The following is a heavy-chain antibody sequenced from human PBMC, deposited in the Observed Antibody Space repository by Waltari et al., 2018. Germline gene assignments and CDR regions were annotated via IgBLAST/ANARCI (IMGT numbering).Heavy chain of an antibody. CDR2: ISYDGSNK. Sequence: QVQLVESGGGVVQPGRSLRLSCAASGFTFSSYAMHWVRQAPGKGLEWVAVISYDGSNKYYADSVKGRFTISRDNSKNTLYLQMNSLRAEDTAVYYCARDAVLPVCGGDCSSYYFDYWGQGTLVTVSS. CDR1: GFTFSSYA. V-gene: IGHV3-30-3*01. J-gene: IGHJ4*02. D-gene: IGHD2-21*01. CDR3: ARDAVLPVCGGDCSSYYFDY.